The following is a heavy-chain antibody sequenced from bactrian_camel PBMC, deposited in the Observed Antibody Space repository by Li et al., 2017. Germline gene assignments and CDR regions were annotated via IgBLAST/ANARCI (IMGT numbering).Heavy chain of an antibody. D-gene: IGHD5*01. J-gene: IGHJ4*01. CDR3: AAASNRRGWVPTVSPLEYDI. Sequence: HVQLMESGGGSVQAGGSLRLSCAGTGIHLSSAFCVGWFRQVPGKEREGVASIRPGATTTAYASSVRGRFTISGDNAKNMVYLQMNNLKPEDTALYYCAAASNRRGWVPTVSPLEYDIWGQGTQVTVS. CDR1: GIHLSSAFC. V-gene: IGHV3S63*01. CDR2: IRPGATTT.